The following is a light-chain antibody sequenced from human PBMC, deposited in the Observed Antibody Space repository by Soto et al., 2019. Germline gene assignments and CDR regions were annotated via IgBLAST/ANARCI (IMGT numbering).Light chain of an antibody. CDR2: EGS. J-gene: IGLJ2*01. V-gene: IGLV2-23*03. Sequence: QSALTQPASVSGSPGQSITISCTGTSSDVGSYNLVSWYQQHPGKAPKLMIYEGSKRPSGVSNRFSGSKSGNTASLTISGIQAEDEADYYCCSYAGSSTFEFGGGTKLTVL. CDR1: SSDVGSYNL. CDR3: CSYAGSSTFE.